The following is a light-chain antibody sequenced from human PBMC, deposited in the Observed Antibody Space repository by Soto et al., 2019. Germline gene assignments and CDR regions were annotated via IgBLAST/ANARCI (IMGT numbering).Light chain of an antibody. CDR3: QQSYCIPAR. J-gene: IGKJ1*01. CDR2: AAS. CDR1: QSISNY. V-gene: IGKV1-39*01. Sequence: DIQITQSPSSLSASVGDRVTITCRASQSISNYLNWYQHKPGKAPKLLIYAASSLQSGVPSRFSGSGFGTDFPLTISRLQPQDFATPYCQQSYCIPARLGRGNKVDIK.